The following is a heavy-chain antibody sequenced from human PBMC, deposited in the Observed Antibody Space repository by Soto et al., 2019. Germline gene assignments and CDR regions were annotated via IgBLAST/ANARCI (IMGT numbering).Heavy chain of an antibody. D-gene: IGHD5-12*01. Sequence: QVQLVESGGGVVQPGRSLRLSCAASGFTFSSYGMHWVRQAPGKGLEWVAVIRYDGSNKYYADSVKGRFTISRDNSKNTLYLQMNSLRAEDTAVYYCARDSSGRGYSGYGYFDYWGQGTLVTVSS. CDR3: ARDSSGRGYSGYGYFDY. V-gene: IGHV3-33*01. J-gene: IGHJ4*02. CDR1: GFTFSSYG. CDR2: IRYDGSNK.